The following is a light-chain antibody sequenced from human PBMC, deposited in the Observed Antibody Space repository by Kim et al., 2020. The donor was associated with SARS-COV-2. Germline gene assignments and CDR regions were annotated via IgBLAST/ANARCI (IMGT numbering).Light chain of an antibody. CDR2: RSD. CDR3: TAWDSSLGAWV. CDR1: SNNVGNQG. V-gene: IGLV10-54*01. Sequence: QAGLTQPPSVSKGLRQTATLTCTGNSNNVGNQGAAWLQQHQGHPPKLLSYRSDNRPSGISERLSAYRSGNTASLTITGLQPEDEADYYCTAWDSSLGAWVFGGGTQLTVL. J-gene: IGLJ3*02.